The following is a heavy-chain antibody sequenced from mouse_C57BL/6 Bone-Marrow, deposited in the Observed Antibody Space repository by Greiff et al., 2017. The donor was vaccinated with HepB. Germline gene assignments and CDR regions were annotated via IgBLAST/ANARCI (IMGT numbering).Heavy chain of an antibody. D-gene: IGHD1-1*01. V-gene: IGHV3-6*01. J-gene: IGHJ2*01. Sequence: VQLKESGPGLVKPSQSLSLTCSVTGYSITSGYYWNWIRQFPGNKLEWMGYISYDGSNNYNPSLKNRISITRDTSKNQFFLKLNSVTTEDTATYYCARAYYYGFDYWGQGTTLTVSS. CDR1: GYSITSGYY. CDR2: ISYDGSN. CDR3: ARAYYYGFDY.